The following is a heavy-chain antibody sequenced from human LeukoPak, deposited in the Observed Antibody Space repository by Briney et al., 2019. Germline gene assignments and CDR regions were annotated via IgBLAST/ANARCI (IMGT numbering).Heavy chain of an antibody. CDR2: IIPIFGTA. CDR3: ARAGMATMDVGYYFDY. Sequence: GASVTVSCTVYGGTFSSYAISWVRQPPGHGLEWMGGIIPIFGTANYAQKFQGRVMITTDESTSTAYMELSSLRSEDTAVYYCARAGMATMDVGYYFDYWGQGTLVTVSS. J-gene: IGHJ4*02. D-gene: IGHD5-24*01. V-gene: IGHV1-69*05. CDR1: GGTFSSYA.